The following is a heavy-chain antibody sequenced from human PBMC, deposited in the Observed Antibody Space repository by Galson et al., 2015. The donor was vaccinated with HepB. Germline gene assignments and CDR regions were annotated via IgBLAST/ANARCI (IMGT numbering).Heavy chain of an antibody. CDR1: GFTFRSYA. D-gene: IGHD2-8*01. J-gene: IGHJ6*04. CDR3: AKAGPMVYAIVGGAMDV. CDR2: IWYDGSDK. V-gene: IGHV3-33*06. Sequence: SLRLSCAASGFTFRSYAMHWVRQAPGKGLEWVAVIWYDGSDKYYADSVKGRFTISRDNSKNTLYLQMNSLRAEDTAVYYCAKAGPMVYAIVGGAMDVWGKGTTVTVSS.